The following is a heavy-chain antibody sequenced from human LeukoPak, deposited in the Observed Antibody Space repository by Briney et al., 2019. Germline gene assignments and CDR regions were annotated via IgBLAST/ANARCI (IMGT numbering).Heavy chain of an antibody. V-gene: IGHV4-59*10. CDR1: GGSISSYY. CDR2: IYTSGST. CDR3: ARYPTSYDSSGYPYAFDI. D-gene: IGHD3-22*01. Sequence: PSETLSLTCAVYGGSISSYYWSWIRQPAGKGLEWIGRIYTSGSTNYNPSLKSRVTMSVDTSKNQFSLKLSSVTAADTAVYYCARYPTSYDSSGYPYAFDIWGQGTMVTVSS. J-gene: IGHJ3*02.